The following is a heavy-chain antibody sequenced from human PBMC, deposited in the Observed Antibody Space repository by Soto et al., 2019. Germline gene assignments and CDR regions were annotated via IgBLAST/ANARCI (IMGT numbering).Heavy chain of an antibody. D-gene: IGHD1-26*01. J-gene: IGHJ4*02. V-gene: IGHV4-34*01. Sequence: PSETLSLTCAVYGGSSSGGYWTSIRQSRVKGLEWIGEISSGSTNYNPSLKSRVTISADMSKNQFSLKLTSVTAADTAIYYCARGPYSRGVGATNPSNWGQGTQVTVSS. CDR1: GGSSSGGY. CDR2: ISSGST. CDR3: ARGPYSRGVGATNPSN.